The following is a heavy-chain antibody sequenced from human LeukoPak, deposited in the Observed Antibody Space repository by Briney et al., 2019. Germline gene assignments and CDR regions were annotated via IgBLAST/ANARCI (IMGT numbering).Heavy chain of an antibody. Sequence: GGSLRLSCAASGFTFSSYSMNWVRQAPGKGLEWVAVISYDGSNKYYADSVKGRFTISRDNSKNTLYLQMNSLRAEDTAVYYCARATIFGVVIILDYWGQGPLVTVSS. J-gene: IGHJ4*02. V-gene: IGHV3-30*03. CDR1: GFTFSSYS. CDR2: ISYDGSNK. CDR3: ARATIFGVVIILDY. D-gene: IGHD3-3*01.